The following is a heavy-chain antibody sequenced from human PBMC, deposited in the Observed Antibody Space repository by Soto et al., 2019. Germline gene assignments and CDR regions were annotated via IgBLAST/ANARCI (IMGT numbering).Heavy chain of an antibody. CDR1: GGTFSSYA. J-gene: IGHJ6*02. CDR3: ARTLITIFGVVNYYYGMDV. Sequence: SVKVSCKASGGTFSSYAISWVRQAPGQGLEWMGGIIPILGTANYAQKFQGRVTITADESTSTAYMELSSLRSEDTAVYYCARTLITIFGVVNYYYGMDVWGQGTTVTVSS. D-gene: IGHD3-3*01. V-gene: IGHV1-69*13. CDR2: IIPILGTA.